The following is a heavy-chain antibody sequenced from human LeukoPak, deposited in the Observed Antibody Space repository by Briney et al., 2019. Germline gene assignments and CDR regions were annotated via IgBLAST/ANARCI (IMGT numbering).Heavy chain of an antibody. Sequence: SETLSLTCTVSGGSISSSSYYWGWIRQPPGKGLEWIGSIYYSGSTYYNPSLKSRVTISVDTSKNQFSLKLSSVTAADTAVYYCAREEMQWLFHNWFDPWGQGTLVTVSS. CDR1: GGSISSSSYY. D-gene: IGHD6-19*01. J-gene: IGHJ5*02. CDR3: AREEMQWLFHNWFDP. CDR2: IYYSGST. V-gene: IGHV4-39*07.